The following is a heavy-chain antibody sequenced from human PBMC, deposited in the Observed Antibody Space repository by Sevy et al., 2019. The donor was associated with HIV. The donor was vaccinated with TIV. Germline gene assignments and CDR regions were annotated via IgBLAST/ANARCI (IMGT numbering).Heavy chain of an antibody. V-gene: IGHV3-30-3*01. Sequence: GGSLRLSCAASGFTFSSYAMHWVRQAPGKGLEWMAVISYDGSNKYYADSVKGRFTISRDNSKNTLYLQMNSLRAEDTAVYYCARDITMVRGEGYWGQGTLVTVSS. J-gene: IGHJ4*02. CDR3: ARDITMVRGEGY. CDR2: ISYDGSNK. D-gene: IGHD3-10*01. CDR1: GFTFSSYA.